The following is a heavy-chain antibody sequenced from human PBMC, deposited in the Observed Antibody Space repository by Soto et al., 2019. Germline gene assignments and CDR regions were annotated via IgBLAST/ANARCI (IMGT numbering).Heavy chain of an antibody. J-gene: IGHJ6*02. V-gene: IGHV1-69*01. CDR1: GGTFGSYA. D-gene: IGHD2-2*01. Sequence: QVQLVQSGAEVKKPGSSVKVSCKASGGTFGSYAIGWVRQAPGQGPEWMGGIIPITGTANYAQKFQGRVTITADESTSTASMQLSSLRSEDTAVYYCARSQGSSTSLEIYYYYYYGMDVWGQGTTVTVSS. CDR2: IIPITGTA. CDR3: ARSQGSSTSLEIYYYYYYGMDV.